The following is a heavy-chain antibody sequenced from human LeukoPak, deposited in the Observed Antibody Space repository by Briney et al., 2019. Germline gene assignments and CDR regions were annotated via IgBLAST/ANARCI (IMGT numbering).Heavy chain of an antibody. Sequence: GRSLRLSCAASGFTFDDYAMHWVRQAPGKGLEWVSGISWNSGSIGYADSVKGRFTISRDNAKNSLYLQMNSLRAEDTALYYFAKTFVRGVMAPFDYWGQGTLVTVSS. V-gene: IGHV3-9*01. CDR3: AKTFVRGVMAPFDY. CDR2: ISWNSGSI. D-gene: IGHD3-10*02. CDR1: GFTFDDYA. J-gene: IGHJ4*02.